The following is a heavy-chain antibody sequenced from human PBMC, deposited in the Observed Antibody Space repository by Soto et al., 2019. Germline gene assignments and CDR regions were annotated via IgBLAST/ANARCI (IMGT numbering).Heavy chain of an antibody. CDR3: ARDGVRGIEYYYYYYGMDV. D-gene: IGHD3-10*01. CDR1: VFTFSSYA. V-gene: IGHV3-30-3*01. J-gene: IGHJ6*02. Sequence: PGGSLRLSCAASVFTFSSYAMHWVRQAPGKGLEWVAVISYDGSNKYYADSVKGRFTISRDNSKNTLYLQMNSLRAEDTAVYYCARDGVRGIEYYYYYYGMDVWGQGTTVTVSS. CDR2: ISYDGSNK.